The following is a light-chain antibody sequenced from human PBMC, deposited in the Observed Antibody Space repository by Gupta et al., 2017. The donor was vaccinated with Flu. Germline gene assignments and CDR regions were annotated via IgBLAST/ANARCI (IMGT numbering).Light chain of an antibody. V-gene: IGKV3-20*01. Sequence: GDRATLSCRASQSVSSNYIGWYQQTPSQPPRLLYDGATMRTAGVPDWCGSSASRAVFTITISRLEHEVFAVYCCQRYSGSITFGGGTKVDIK. CDR3: QRYSGSIT. CDR2: GAT. CDR1: QSVSSNY. J-gene: IGKJ4*01.